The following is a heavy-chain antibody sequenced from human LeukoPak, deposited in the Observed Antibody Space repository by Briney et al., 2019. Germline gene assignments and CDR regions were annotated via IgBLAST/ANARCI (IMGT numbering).Heavy chain of an antibody. J-gene: IGHJ4*02. V-gene: IGHV1-58*02. D-gene: IGHD6-19*01. Sequence: GTSVKVSCKASGFTFTSSAMQWVRQARGQRLEWIGWIVVGSGNTNYAQKFQERVTITRDMSTSTAYMELSSLRFEDTAVYYCAVDRTASSGWYLNFDYWGQGTLVTVSS. CDR2: IVVGSGNT. CDR3: AVDRTASSGWYLNFDY. CDR1: GFTFTSSA.